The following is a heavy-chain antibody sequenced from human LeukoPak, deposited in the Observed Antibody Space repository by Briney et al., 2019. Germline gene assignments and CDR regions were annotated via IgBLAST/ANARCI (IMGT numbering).Heavy chain of an antibody. V-gene: IGHV1-18*01. D-gene: IGHD3-10*01. CDR1: GYTFTSYG. CDR2: ISAYNGNT. Sequence: ASVKVSFKASGYTFTSYGISWVRQAPGQGLEWMGWISAYNGNTNYAQKLQGRVTMTTDTSTSTAYMELRSLRSDDTAVYYCARGRGYYGSGSPESYWGQGTLVTVSS. CDR3: ARGRGYYGSGSPESY. J-gene: IGHJ4*02.